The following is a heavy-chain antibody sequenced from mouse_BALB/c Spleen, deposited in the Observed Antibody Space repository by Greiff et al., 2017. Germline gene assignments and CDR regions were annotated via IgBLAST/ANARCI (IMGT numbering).Heavy chain of an antibody. D-gene: IGHD1-2*01. V-gene: IGHV1S29*02. Sequence: EVQLQQSGPELVKPGASVKISCKASGYTFTDYNMHWVKQSHGKNLEWIGYIYPYNGGTGYNQKFKSKATLTVDNSSSTAYMELRSLTSEDSAVYYCALPLPLAYWGQGTLVTVSA. CDR1: GYTFTDYN. CDR3: ALPLPLAY. CDR2: IYPYNGGT. J-gene: IGHJ3*01.